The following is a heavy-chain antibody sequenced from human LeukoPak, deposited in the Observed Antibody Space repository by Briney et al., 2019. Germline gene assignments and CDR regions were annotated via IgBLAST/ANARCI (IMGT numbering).Heavy chain of an antibody. D-gene: IGHD4-23*01. CDR1: GFTFSSYA. J-gene: IGHJ4*02. CDR2: ISGSGGST. V-gene: IGHV3-23*01. Sequence: PGGSLRLSCAASGFTFSSYAMSWVRQAPGKGLEWVSGISGSGGSTYYADSVKGRFTISRDNSKNTLYLQMNSLRAEDTAVYYCAKPLEKYTYGGNFDYWGQGILVTVSS. CDR3: AKPLEKYTYGGNFDY.